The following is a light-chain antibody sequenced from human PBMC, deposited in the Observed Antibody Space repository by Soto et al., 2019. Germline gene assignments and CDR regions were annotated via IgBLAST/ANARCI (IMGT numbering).Light chain of an antibody. CDR3: SSYTSSSTFYV. CDR1: SSDVGDYNY. V-gene: IGLV2-14*01. J-gene: IGLJ1*01. Sequence: QSALTQPASVSGSPGQSITISCTGTSSDVGDYNYVSWYQQHPGKAPKLMIYDVSNRPSGVSNRFSGSKSGNTASLTISGLQAEDEADYYCSSYTSSSTFYVFGTGTKLTAL. CDR2: DVS.